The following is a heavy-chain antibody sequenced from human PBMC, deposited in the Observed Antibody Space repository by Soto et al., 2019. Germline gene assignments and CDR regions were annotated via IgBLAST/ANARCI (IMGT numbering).Heavy chain of an antibody. Sequence: SETLSLTCTVSGGSISSYYWSWIRQPPGKGLEWIGYIYYSGSTNYNPSLKSRVTISVDTSKNQFSLKLSSVTAADTAVYYCARQAVAAPRLDYWGQGTLVTVSS. CDR2: IYYSGST. CDR3: ARQAVAAPRLDY. D-gene: IGHD6-19*01. V-gene: IGHV4-59*01. CDR1: GGSISSYY. J-gene: IGHJ4*02.